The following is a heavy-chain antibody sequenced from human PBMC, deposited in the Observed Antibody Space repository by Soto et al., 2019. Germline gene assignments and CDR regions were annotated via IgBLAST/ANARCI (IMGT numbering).Heavy chain of an antibody. J-gene: IGHJ4*02. D-gene: IGHD6-19*01. CDR2: INPNSGGT. V-gene: IGHV1-2*04. CDR1: GYTFTGYY. Sequence: ASVKVSCKASGYTFTGYYMHWVRQAPGQGLEWMGWINPNSGGTNYAQKFQGWVTMTRDTSISTAYMELSRLRSDDTAVYYCARSHYSSGWFFDYWGQGTLVTVS. CDR3: ARSHYSSGWFFDY.